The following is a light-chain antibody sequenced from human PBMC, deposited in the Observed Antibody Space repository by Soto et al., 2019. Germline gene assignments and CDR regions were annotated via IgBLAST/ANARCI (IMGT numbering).Light chain of an antibody. J-gene: IGLJ2*01. CDR1: GGHSTYS. CDR3: QTWGRGIVV. Sequence: QSVPTQSPSASASLGASVNLTCTLTGGHSTYSIGWHQQQPQRGPRFLMRLNSDGSHSKGDGIPDRFSGSSSGAERFLTISSLQSEDEADYYCQTWGRGIVVFGGGTKLTVL. CDR2: LNSDGSH. V-gene: IGLV4-69*02.